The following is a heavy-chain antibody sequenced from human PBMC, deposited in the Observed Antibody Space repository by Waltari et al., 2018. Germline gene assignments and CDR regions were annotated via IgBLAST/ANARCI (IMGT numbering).Heavy chain of an antibody. CDR3: ARDGIAVAGITYYFDY. CDR1: GYTFTSYY. V-gene: IGHV1-46*01. J-gene: IGHJ4*02. D-gene: IGHD6-19*01. CDR2: INPSGGST. Sequence: QVQLVQSGAEVKKPGASVKVSCKASGYTFTSYYMHWVRQAPGQGLEWMGIINPSGGSTSYAHKFQGRVTMTRDTSTSTVYMELSSLRSEDTAVYYCARDGIAVAGITYYFDYWGQGTLVTVSS.